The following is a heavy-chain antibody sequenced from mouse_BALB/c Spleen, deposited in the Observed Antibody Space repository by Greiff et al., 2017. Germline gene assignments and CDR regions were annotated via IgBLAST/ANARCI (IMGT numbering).Heavy chain of an antibody. Sequence: EVQLQESGPGLVKPSQSLSLTCTVTGYSITSDYAWNWIRQFPGNTLEWMGYISYSGSTSYNPSLKSRISITRDTSKNQFFLQLNSVTTEDTAAYYCARSDYYGSSDYWGQGTTLTVSS. V-gene: IGHV3-2*02. CDR2: ISYSGST. J-gene: IGHJ2*01. CDR3: ARSDYYGSSDY. D-gene: IGHD1-1*01. CDR1: GYSITSDYA.